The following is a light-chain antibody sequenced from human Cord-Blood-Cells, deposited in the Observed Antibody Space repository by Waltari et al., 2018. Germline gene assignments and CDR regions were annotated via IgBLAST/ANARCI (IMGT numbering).Light chain of an antibody. CDR1: SSNIGSNT. V-gene: IGLV1-44*01. Sequence: QSVLTQPPSASGTSGPRVTITCSGISSNIGSNTVNWYQQLPGTAPKLLIDSNKQRPSGVPDRFSGSKSGTSASLAISGLQSEDEADYYCAAWDDSLNGWVFGGGTKLTVL. J-gene: IGLJ3*02. CDR3: AAWDDSLNGWV. CDR2: SNK.